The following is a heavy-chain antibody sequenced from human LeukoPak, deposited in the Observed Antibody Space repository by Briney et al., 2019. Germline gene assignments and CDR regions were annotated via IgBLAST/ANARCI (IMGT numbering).Heavy chain of an antibody. V-gene: IGHV3-21*01. CDR2: ISSSSSYI. Sequence: GGSLRLSCAASGFTFSSYSMNWARQAPGKGLEWVSSISSSSSYIYYADSVKGRFTISRDNAKNSLYLQMNCLRAEDTAVYYCARDRGRWFTVSPGPDYYGMDVWGQGTTVTVSS. CDR1: GFTFSSYS. J-gene: IGHJ6*02. D-gene: IGHD3-9*01. CDR3: ARDRGRWFTVSPGPDYYGMDV.